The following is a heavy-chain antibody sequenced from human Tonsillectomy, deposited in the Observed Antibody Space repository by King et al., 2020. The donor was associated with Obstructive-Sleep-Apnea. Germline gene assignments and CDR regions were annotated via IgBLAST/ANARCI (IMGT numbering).Heavy chain of an antibody. D-gene: IGHD3-10*01. CDR3: AKGGSMVRGVIRYFDY. CDR2: ISGSGGST. Sequence: EVQLVESGGGLVQPGGSLRLSCAASGFTFSSYAMSWVRQAPGKGLEWVSAISGSGGSTYYADSVKGRFTISRDNSKNTLYLQMNSMRAEDTAVYYCAKGGSMVRGVIRYFDYWGQGTLVTVSS. V-gene: IGHV3-23*04. CDR1: GFTFSSYA. J-gene: IGHJ4*02.